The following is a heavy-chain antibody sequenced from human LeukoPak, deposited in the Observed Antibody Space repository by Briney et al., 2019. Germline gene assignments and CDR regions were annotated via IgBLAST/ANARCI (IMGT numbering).Heavy chain of an antibody. V-gene: IGHV1-69*05. CDR3: ARDRPRTKDSSGYYPYYFDY. CDR2: IIPIFGTA. Sequence: SVKVSCKASGGTFSSYAISWVRQAPGQGLEWMGGIIPIFGTANYAQKFQGRVTITTDESTSTAYMELSSLRSEDTAVYYCARDRPRTKDSSGYYPYYFDYWGQGTLVTASS. CDR1: GGTFSSYA. D-gene: IGHD3-22*01. J-gene: IGHJ4*02.